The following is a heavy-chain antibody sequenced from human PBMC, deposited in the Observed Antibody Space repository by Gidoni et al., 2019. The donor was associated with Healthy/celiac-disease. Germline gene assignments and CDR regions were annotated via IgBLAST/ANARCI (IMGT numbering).Heavy chain of an antibody. CDR1: GFTFSSYW. V-gene: IGHV3-74*01. CDR3: ARGPNLVDNDAFDI. CDR2: ITSDGSST. J-gene: IGHJ3*02. Sequence: EVQLVESGGGLVQPGGSLRLSCAASGFTFSSYWMHWVRQAPGKGLVWVSRITSDGSSTSNADSVKGRFTISRDNAKNTLYLQMNSLRAEDTAVYYCARGPNLVDNDAFDIWGQGTMVTVSS. D-gene: IGHD5-12*01.